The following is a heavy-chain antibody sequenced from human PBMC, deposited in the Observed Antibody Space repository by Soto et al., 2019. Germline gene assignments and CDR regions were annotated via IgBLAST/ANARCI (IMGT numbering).Heavy chain of an antibody. Sequence: GASVKVSCKASGGTFSSYAISWVRQAPGQGLEWMGGIIPIFGTANYAQKFQGRVTIAADEPTSTAYMELSSLRSEDTAVYYCARTPYYYDSSGYFHFWGRGTLVTVSS. D-gene: IGHD3-22*01. CDR3: ARTPYYYDSSGYFHF. CDR1: GGTFSSYA. V-gene: IGHV1-69*13. CDR2: IIPIFGTA. J-gene: IGHJ4*02.